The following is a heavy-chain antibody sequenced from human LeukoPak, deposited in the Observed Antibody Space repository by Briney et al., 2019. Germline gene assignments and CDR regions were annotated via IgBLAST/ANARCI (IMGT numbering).Heavy chain of an antibody. CDR1: GGSFSGYY. D-gene: IGHD2-2*01. CDR3: ARGREELVVPAYYFDY. CDR2: INHSGST. V-gene: IGHV4-34*01. J-gene: IGHJ4*02. Sequence: SETLSLTCAVYGGSFSGYYWSWIRQPPGKGLEWIGEINHSGSTNYNPSLKSRVTISVDTSKNQFSLRLSSVTAADTAVYYCARGREELVVPAYYFDYWGQGTLVTVSS.